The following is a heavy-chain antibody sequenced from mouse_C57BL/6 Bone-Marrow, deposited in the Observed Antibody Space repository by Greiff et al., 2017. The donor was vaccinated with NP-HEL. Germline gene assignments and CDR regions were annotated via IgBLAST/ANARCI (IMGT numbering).Heavy chain of an antibody. Sequence: EVQLQQSGPELVKPGASVKISCKASGYTFTDYYMNWVKQSHGKSLEWIGDINPNNGGTSYNQKFKGKATLTVDKSSSTAYMELRSLTSEDSAVYYCARAPYYGSSYGTYYFDYWGQGTTLTVSS. CDR1: GYTFTDYY. V-gene: IGHV1-26*01. CDR2: INPNNGGT. CDR3: ARAPYYGSSYGTYYFDY. D-gene: IGHD1-1*01. J-gene: IGHJ2*01.